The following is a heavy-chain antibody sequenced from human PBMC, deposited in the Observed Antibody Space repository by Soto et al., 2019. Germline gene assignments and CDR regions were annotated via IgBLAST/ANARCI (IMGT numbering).Heavy chain of an antibody. D-gene: IGHD1-26*01. V-gene: IGHV3-30*18. CDR3: AKGGSYLVYYYGMDV. Sequence: QVQLVESGGGVVQPGRSLRLSCAASGFTFSSYGMHWVRQAPGKGLEWVAVISYDGSNKYYADSVKGRFTISRDNSKNTLYLQMNSLRAEDTAVYYCAKGGSYLVYYYGMDVWGQGTTVTVSS. CDR1: GFTFSSYG. J-gene: IGHJ6*02. CDR2: ISYDGSNK.